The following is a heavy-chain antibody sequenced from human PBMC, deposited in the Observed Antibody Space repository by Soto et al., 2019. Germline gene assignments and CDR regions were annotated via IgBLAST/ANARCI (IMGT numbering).Heavy chain of an antibody. V-gene: IGHV3-7*01. CDR2: IKQDGSEK. Sequence: GGSLRLSCAASGFTFSSYWMSWVRQAPGKGLEWVANIKQDGSEKYYVDSVKGRFTISRDNAKNSLYLQMNSLRAEDTAVYYCARDLVAATPYYFDYWGQGTLVTVSS. J-gene: IGHJ4*02. CDR1: GFTFSSYW. CDR3: ARDLVAATPYYFDY. D-gene: IGHD2-15*01.